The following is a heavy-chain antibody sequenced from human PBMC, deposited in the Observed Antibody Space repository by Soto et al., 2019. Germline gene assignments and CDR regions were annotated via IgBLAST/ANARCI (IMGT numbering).Heavy chain of an antibody. CDR2: INYDESSR. Sequence: PGGSLRLSCAASGFTFSRYWMHWVRQAPGKGLVWVSLINYDESSRSYADSVKGRFTISRDNVKNTLYLQMNSLRAEDTAVYYCVRLIGNSWLDYWGQGTLVTVSS. J-gene: IGHJ4*02. CDR1: GFTFSRYW. V-gene: IGHV3-74*01. D-gene: IGHD6-13*01. CDR3: VRLIGNSWLDY.